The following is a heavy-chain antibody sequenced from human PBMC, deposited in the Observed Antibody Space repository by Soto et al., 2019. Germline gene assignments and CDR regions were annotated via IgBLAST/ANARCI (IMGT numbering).Heavy chain of an antibody. CDR3: ASSIAVAGAFDY. V-gene: IGHV3-21*01. CDR2: MSSSSSYI. J-gene: IGHJ4*02. Sequence: EVQLVESGGGLVKPGGSLRLSCAASGFTFSSYSMNWVRQAPGKGLEWVSSMSSSSSYIYYADSVKGRFTISRDNAKNSLYLQMNSLRAEDTAVYYCASSIAVAGAFDYWGQGTLVTVSS. CDR1: GFTFSSYS. D-gene: IGHD6-19*01.